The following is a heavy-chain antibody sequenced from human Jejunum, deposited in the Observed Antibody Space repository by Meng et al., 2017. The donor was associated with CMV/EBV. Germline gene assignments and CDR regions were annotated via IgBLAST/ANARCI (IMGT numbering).Heavy chain of an antibody. CDR3: VRKAIQTGHFDY. V-gene: IGHV3-72*01. J-gene: IGHJ4*02. D-gene: IGHD7-27*01. Sequence: ASGFTFSDRYMDWVRQAPGKGLEWVGRIRDKPNSYSTEYAASVKGRFTISRDDSKNSLYLQMNSLQTEDTAVYYCVRKAIQTGHFDYWGQGTLVTVSS. CDR1: GFTFSDRY. CDR2: IRDKPNSYST.